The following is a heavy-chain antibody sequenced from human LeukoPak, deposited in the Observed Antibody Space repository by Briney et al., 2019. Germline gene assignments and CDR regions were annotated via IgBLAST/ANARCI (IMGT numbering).Heavy chain of an antibody. J-gene: IGHJ4*02. D-gene: IGHD2-15*01. CDR1: GFPFTNYA. CDR3: AKDCNGGNCYTDY. Sequence: GSLSLSFAASGFPFTNYAMSWVRQAPGKGLEWVSGMSGRGVSTYYADSVKGRFTISSDNSKNTLYLQMNSLRAEDTAIYYCAKDCNGGNCYTDYWGQGTLVTVAS. CDR2: MSGRGVST. V-gene: IGHV3-23*01.